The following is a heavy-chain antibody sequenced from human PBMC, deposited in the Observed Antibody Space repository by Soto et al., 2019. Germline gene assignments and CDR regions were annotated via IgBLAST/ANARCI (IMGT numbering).Heavy chain of an antibody. Sequence: GGSVRLYCAASEFIFSNYAMSWTRQAPGKGLEWVSFISGSGSSTYYADSVKAGFTFSRGNSKDTLYLQMNSLRAEDAAVYYCVREASSSGLHLDHWGRGTLVTVSS. CDR1: EFIFSNYA. CDR2: ISGSGSST. D-gene: IGHD6-6*01. V-gene: IGHV3-23*01. J-gene: IGHJ4*02. CDR3: VREASSSGLHLDH.